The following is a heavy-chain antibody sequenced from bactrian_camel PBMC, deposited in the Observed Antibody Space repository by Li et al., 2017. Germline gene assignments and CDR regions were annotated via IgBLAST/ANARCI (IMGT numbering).Heavy chain of an antibody. CDR1: GSVDLINK. D-gene: IGHD7*01. CDR3: AASSRLTGLSLTPGTYNY. V-gene: IGHV3S53*01. Sequence: VQLVESGGGSVQVGGSLRLSCTASGSVDLINKWAWFRQAPGKEREGVAHIYVPDGTLHYAETVRGRFTISQDNAKKTAYLQMNSLKLEDTAMYYCAASSRLTGLSLTPGTYNYWGQGTQVTVS. CDR2: IYVPDGTL. J-gene: IGHJ4*01.